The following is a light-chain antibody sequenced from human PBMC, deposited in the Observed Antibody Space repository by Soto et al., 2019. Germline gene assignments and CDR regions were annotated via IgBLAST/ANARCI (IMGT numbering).Light chain of an antibody. J-gene: IGKJ2*01. CDR3: QQSYSPPPT. Sequence: DIQMTQSPSSLSASVGDRVTITCRASQSISSYLNWFQQRLGKAPKLLIYAASILQSGVPSRFSGSGSGTHFTLTITSLQPEDFGTYYCQQSYSPPPTFGQGTKLEIK. V-gene: IGKV1-39*01. CDR1: QSISSY. CDR2: AAS.